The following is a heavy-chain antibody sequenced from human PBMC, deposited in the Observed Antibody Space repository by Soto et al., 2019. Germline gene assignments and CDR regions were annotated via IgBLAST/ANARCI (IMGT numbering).Heavy chain of an antibody. CDR2: ISSSSSYI. CDR1: GFTFSSYS. CDR3: ASLVVPAATY. Sequence: EVQLVESGGGLVKPGGSLRLSCAASGFTFSSYSMNWVRQAPGKGLEWVSSISSSSSYIYYAGSVKGRFTISRDNAKNSLYLKMNSLRAEDTAVYYCASLVVPAATYWGQGTLVTVSS. J-gene: IGHJ4*02. D-gene: IGHD2-2*01. V-gene: IGHV3-21*01.